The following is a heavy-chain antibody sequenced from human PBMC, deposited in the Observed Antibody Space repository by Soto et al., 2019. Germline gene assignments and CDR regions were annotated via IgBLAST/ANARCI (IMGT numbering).Heavy chain of an antibody. CDR1: GGSISSSSYY. V-gene: IGHV4-39*01. D-gene: IGHD6-19*01. CDR3: ARHAPSPPSGWYYYYYMDV. Sequence: SETLSLTCTVSGGSISSSSYYWGWIRQPPGKGLEWIGSIYYSGSTYYNPSLKSRVTISVDTSKNQFSLKLSSVTAADTAVYYCARHAPSPPSGWYYYYYMDVWGKGTTVTVSS. CDR2: IYYSGST. J-gene: IGHJ6*03.